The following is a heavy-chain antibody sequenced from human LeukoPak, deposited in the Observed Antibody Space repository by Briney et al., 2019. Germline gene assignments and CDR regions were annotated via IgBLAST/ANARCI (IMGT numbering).Heavy chain of an antibody. V-gene: IGHV3-30*18. D-gene: IGHD6-19*01. Sequence: GGSLRLSCAASGFTFSSYGMHWVRQAPGKGLEWVAAISYDGSNKYYADSVKGRFTISRDNSKNTLYLQMNSLRAEDTAVYYCAKEPRYSSGWYGVDYWGQGTLVTVSS. CDR3: AKEPRYSSGWYGVDY. CDR1: GFTFSSYG. J-gene: IGHJ4*02. CDR2: ISYDGSNK.